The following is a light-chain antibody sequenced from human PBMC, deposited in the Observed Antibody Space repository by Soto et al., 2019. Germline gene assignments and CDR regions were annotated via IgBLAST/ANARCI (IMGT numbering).Light chain of an antibody. CDR3: QQYNNWPS. Sequence: DIQMAQSPSSLSASVGDGVTITFRASQSISSYVSWSQQKPGKAPKLLIYAASRLQSGVPSRFSGSRSGTDFTLTISSLQPEDFAVYFCQQYNNWPSFGQGTRLEIK. J-gene: IGKJ5*01. CDR1: QSISSY. CDR2: AAS. V-gene: IGKV1-39*01.